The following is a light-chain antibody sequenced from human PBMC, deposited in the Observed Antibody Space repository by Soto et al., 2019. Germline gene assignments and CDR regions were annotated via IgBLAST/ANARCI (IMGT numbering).Light chain of an antibody. V-gene: IGLV1-44*01. CDR1: TSNIGSNT. Sequence: QSVLTQPPSASGTPGQGVTISCSGSTSNIGSNTVNWYQQLPGTAPKLLIYSNNQRPSGVPDRFSGSKSGTSASLAISGLQSEDEADYYCAAWDDSLSGYVFGTGTKVTVL. CDR3: AAWDDSLSGYV. CDR2: SNN. J-gene: IGLJ1*01.